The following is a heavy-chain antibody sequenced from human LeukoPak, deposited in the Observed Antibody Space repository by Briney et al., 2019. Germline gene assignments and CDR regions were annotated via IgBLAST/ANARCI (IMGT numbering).Heavy chain of an antibody. CDR2: IDHRGDT. CDR3: ARGATISETGYFDF. J-gene: IGHJ4*03. V-gene: IGHV4-34*01. D-gene: IGHD5-24*01. CDR1: GGSFSRYY. Sequence: SETLSLTCAVYGGSFSRYYWSWIRQSPGKGLEWIPEIDHRGDTNYNPSVKSRVTISVDTSKNQFSLKVRSLSAADTAVCYCARGATISETGYFDFWGQGTLVTVSS.